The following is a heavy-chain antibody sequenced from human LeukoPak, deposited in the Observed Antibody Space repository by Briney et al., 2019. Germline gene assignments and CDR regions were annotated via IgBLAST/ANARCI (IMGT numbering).Heavy chain of an antibody. Sequence: GGSLRLSCAASGFTFSSYSMNWVRQAPGKGLEWVSSISSSRSYIYYADLVKGRFTISRDNAKNSLYLQMNSLRAEDTAVYYCARAKPAAGSFDYWGQGTLVTVSS. D-gene: IGHD2-2*01. J-gene: IGHJ4*02. CDR1: GFTFSSYS. V-gene: IGHV3-21*01. CDR3: ARAKPAAGSFDY. CDR2: ISSSRSYI.